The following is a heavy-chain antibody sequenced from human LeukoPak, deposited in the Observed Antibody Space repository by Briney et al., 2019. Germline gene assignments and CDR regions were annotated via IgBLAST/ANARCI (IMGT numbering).Heavy chain of an antibody. J-gene: IGHJ4*02. CDR3: ARVRWERGWAVDY. V-gene: IGHV3-11*04. CDR1: GFPFRDYY. Sequence: GSLRLSCAASGFPFRDYYMTWIRQAPGKGLEWISHITSSGMTTYYVDSVKGRFTISRDNTKNSLHLQMNSLRVEDTSVFYCARVRWERGWAVDYWGQGILVTVSS. CDR2: ITSSGMTT. D-gene: IGHD1-1*01.